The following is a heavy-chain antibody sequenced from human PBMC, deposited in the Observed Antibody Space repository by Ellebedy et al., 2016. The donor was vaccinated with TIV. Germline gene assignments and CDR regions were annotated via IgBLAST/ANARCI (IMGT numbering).Heavy chain of an antibody. Sequence: GGSLRLSXAASGFTFSSYWMHWVRQAPGKGLVWVSRINSDGSSTSYADSVKGRFTISRDNAKNTLYLQMNSLRAEDTAVYYCARGRRLMVYANDYYYGMDVWGQGTTVTVSS. CDR1: GFTFSSYW. V-gene: IGHV3-74*01. CDR3: ARGRRLMVYANDYYYGMDV. J-gene: IGHJ6*02. D-gene: IGHD2-8*01. CDR2: INSDGSST.